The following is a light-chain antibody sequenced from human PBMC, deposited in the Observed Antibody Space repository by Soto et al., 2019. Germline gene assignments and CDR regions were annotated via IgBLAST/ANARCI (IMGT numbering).Light chain of an antibody. CDR3: QQYNSYPRT. CDR1: QSISSW. J-gene: IGKJ3*01. CDR2: KAS. Sequence: DIQMTQSPSTLSASVGDRVTITCRASQSISSWLAWYQQKPGKAPKLLIYKASSLESGVPSRFSGSGSGTEFTLTISSLQPADFATYYCQQYNSYPRTFGPGTKVDIK. V-gene: IGKV1-5*03.